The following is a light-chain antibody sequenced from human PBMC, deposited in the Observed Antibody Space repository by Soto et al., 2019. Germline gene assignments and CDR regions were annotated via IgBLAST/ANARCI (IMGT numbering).Light chain of an antibody. CDR1: QGIKNY. CDR2: GAS. CDR3: QQYNSWHRT. Sequence: EIVMTQSPVTLSVSPGERATLSCRASQGIKNYLAWFQQKPGQAPRLLVYGASTRATTIPARFSGSGSGTEFTLSISSLQSEDFAVYYCQQYNSWHRTFGQGTKVETK. V-gene: IGKV3-15*01. J-gene: IGKJ1*01.